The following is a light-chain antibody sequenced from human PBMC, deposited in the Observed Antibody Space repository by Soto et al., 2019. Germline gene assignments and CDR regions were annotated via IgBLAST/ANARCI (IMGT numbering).Light chain of an antibody. Sequence: QSALTQPLSASGTPGQRVTIFCSGGSSNIGTNAVNWYQQLPGTAPKLLIYNNNQRPSGVPDRFSGSKSGTSASLAISGLQSEDEADYYCAAWDASLNGYVFGAGTQLTVL. CDR3: AAWDASLNGYV. CDR2: NNN. CDR1: SSNIGTNA. J-gene: IGLJ1*01. V-gene: IGLV1-44*01.